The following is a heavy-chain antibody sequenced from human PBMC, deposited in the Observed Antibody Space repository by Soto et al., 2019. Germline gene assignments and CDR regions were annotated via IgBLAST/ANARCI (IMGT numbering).Heavy chain of an antibody. CDR1: GFTFSSYG. D-gene: IGHD1-26*01. V-gene: IGHV3-30*18. CDR3: AKDLGTWELRVWGYYGMDV. CDR2: ISYDGSNK. Sequence: GGSLRLSCAASGFTFSSYGMHWVRQAPGKGLEWVAVISYDGSNKYYADSVKGRFTISRDNSKNTLYLQMNSLRAEDTAVYYCAKDLGTWELRVWGYYGMDVWGQGTTVTVSS. J-gene: IGHJ6*02.